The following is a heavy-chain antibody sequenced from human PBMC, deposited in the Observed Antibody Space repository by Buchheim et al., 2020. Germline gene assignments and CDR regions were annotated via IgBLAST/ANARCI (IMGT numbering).Heavy chain of an antibody. CDR1: GFTFSGYS. CDR3: ARDFGGLRFGDYYGMDV. V-gene: IGHV3-48*01. D-gene: IGHD3-10*01. J-gene: IGHJ6*02. CDR2: ISSSSSTI. Sequence: EVQLVESGGGLVQPGGSLRLSCAASGFTFSGYSMNWVRQAPGKGLEWVSYISSSSSTIYYADSVKGRFTISRDNAKNSLYLQMNSLRAEDTAVYYCARDFGGLRFGDYYGMDVWGQGTT.